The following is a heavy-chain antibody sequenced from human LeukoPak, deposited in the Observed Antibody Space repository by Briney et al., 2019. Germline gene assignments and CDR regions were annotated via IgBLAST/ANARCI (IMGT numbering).Heavy chain of an antibody. CDR3: TRDGEGASHC. D-gene: IGHD1-26*01. Sequence: GGSLRLSCAASGFTFSSYSMNWVRQAPGKGLEWVANLSPDGSEKYYLDSVKGRFTISRDNAMNSIYLQMSSLRVEDTAVYYCTRDGEGASHCWGQGTLVTASS. CDR1: GFTFSSYS. CDR2: LSPDGSEK. J-gene: IGHJ4*02. V-gene: IGHV3-7*03.